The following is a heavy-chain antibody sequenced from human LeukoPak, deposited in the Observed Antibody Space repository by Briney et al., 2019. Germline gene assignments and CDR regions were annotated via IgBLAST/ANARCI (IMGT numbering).Heavy chain of an antibody. CDR1: GYSISSGYY. CDR2: IYHSGST. D-gene: IGHD3-22*01. V-gene: IGHV4-38-2*01. J-gene: IGHJ2*01. Sequence: SETLSLTCAVSGYSISSGYYWGWIRQPPGKGLEWIANIYHSGSTFYNPSLRSRVAISVDTSKNHFSLKLSSVTAADTAVYYCARVVVSLTRPYWYFDLWGRGTLVSVSS. CDR3: ARVVVSLTRPYWYFDL.